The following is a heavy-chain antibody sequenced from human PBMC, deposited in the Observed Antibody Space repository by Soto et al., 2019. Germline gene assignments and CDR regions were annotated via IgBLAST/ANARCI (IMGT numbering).Heavy chain of an antibody. V-gene: IGHV1-69*02. CDR2: IIPILGIA. D-gene: IGHD2-15*01. CDR3: ARSGGYCSGGNCYQDYYWYFDL. J-gene: IGHJ2*01. Sequence: QVQLVQSGAEVKKPGSSVKVSCKASGGTFSSYTISWVRQAAGQGLEWMGRIIPILGIANYAQKFQGRVTITADKSTSTAYMELSSLRSEDTAVYYCARSGGYCSGGNCYQDYYWYFDLWGRGTLVTVSS. CDR1: GGTFSSYT.